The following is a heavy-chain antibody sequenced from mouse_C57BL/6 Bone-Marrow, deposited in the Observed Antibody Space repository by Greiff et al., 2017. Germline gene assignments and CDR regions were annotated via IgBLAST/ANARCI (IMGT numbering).Heavy chain of an antibody. Sequence: QVQLQQSGPELVKPGASVKISCKASGYAFSSSWMNWVKQRPGKGLEWIGRIYPGDGDTNYNGKFKGKATLTADKSSSTAYMQLSSLTSEDSAVYFCAMIYDGYYGFAYWGQGTLVTVSA. CDR3: AMIYDGYYGFAY. V-gene: IGHV1-82*01. J-gene: IGHJ3*01. CDR2: IYPGDGDT. D-gene: IGHD2-3*01. CDR1: GYAFSSSW.